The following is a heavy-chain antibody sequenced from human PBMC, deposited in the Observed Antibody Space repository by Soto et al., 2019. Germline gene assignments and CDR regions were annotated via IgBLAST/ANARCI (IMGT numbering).Heavy chain of an antibody. CDR3: ARDGGGVWFGERTDAFDI. Sequence: QVQLQESGPGLVKPSQTLSLTCTVSGGSISSGGYYWSWIRQHPGKGLEWIGYIYYSGSTYYNPSLRSGVTISVDTSKNQFSLKLSFVTAADTAVYYWARDGGGVWFGERTDAFDIWGQGTMVTVSS. J-gene: IGHJ3*02. D-gene: IGHD3-10*01. CDR1: GGSISSGGYY. CDR2: IYYSGST. V-gene: IGHV4-31*03.